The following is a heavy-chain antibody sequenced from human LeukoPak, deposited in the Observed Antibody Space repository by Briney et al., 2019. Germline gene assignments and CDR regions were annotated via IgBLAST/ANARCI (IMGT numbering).Heavy chain of an antibody. Sequence: SETLSLTCTVSVDSITMYYWTWLRQPPGKGLEWIGYVDHTGSTKFNPSLNGRVSISRDTSNNFFSLRLRSVTAADTAVYFCARGRVSSSTWYSTYYYFFYMDFWGKGTTVTVSS. V-gene: IGHV4-59*13. CDR2: VDHTGST. J-gene: IGHJ6*03. D-gene: IGHD4-11*01. CDR3: ARGRVSSSTWYSTYYYFFYMDF. CDR1: VDSITMYY.